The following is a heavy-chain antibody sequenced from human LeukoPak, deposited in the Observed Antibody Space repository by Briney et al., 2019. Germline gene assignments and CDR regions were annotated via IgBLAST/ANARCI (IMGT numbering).Heavy chain of an antibody. D-gene: IGHD6-19*01. CDR1: GYSFTSYG. J-gene: IGHJ5*02. Sequence: ASVKVSCKASGYSFTSYGISWVRQAPGEGLEWMGWISAYNGNTNYAQKLQGRVTMTTDTSTSTAYMELRSLRSDDTAVYYCARDSSGWYHWFDPWGQGTLVTVSS. CDR2: ISAYNGNT. CDR3: ARDSSGWYHWFDP. V-gene: IGHV1-18*01.